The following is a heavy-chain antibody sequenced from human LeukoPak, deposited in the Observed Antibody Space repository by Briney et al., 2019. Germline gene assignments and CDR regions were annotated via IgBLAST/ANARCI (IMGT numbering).Heavy chain of an antibody. CDR2: ISSSSSTI. D-gene: IGHD1-26*01. J-gene: IGHJ4*02. Sequence: GGSLRLSCAASGFTFSSYSMNWVRQAPGKGLEWVSYISSSSSTIYYADSVKGRFTISRGNAKKSLYLQLNSLRVEDTAVYYCARWGLGPSFDYWGQGTRVTVSS. CDR1: GFTFSSYS. CDR3: ARWGLGPSFDY. V-gene: IGHV3-48*04.